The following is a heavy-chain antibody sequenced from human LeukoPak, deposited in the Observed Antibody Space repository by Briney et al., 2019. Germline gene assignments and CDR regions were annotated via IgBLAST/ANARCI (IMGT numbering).Heavy chain of an antibody. V-gene: IGHV1-69*06. CDR1: GGTFSSYA. J-gene: IGHJ4*02. Sequence: ASVKVSCKASGGTFSSYAISWVRQAPGQGLEWMGGIIPIFGTANYAQKFQGRVTITADKSTSTAYMELSSLRSEDTAMYYCARDYCSGGSCYDYWGQGTLVTVSS. D-gene: IGHD2-15*01. CDR3: ARDYCSGGSCYDY. CDR2: IIPIFGTA.